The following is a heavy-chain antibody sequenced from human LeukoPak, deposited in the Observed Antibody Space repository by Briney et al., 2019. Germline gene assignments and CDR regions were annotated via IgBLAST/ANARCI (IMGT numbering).Heavy chain of an antibody. J-gene: IGHJ4*02. Sequence: GGSLRFSCAASGFTFSSYAMHWVRQAPGKGLEWVAVISYDGSNKYYADSVKGRFTISRDNSKNTLYLQMNSLRAEDTAVYYCARDAGRGYSYGEADYWGEGTLVTVSS. CDR2: ISYDGSNK. CDR3: ARDAGRGYSYGEADY. CDR1: GFTFSSYA. D-gene: IGHD5-18*01. V-gene: IGHV3-30*04.